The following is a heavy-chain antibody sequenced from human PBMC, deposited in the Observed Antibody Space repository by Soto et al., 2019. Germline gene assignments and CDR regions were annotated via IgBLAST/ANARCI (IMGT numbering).Heavy chain of an antibody. CDR3: AKRSSSSTFDY. J-gene: IGHJ4*02. V-gene: IGHV3-23*01. Sequence: EVQLLESGGGLVQPGESLRLSCAASGFTFSSYAMSWFRQAPGKGLEWVSVISGSDDSTYYAASVKGRFTISRDNSKNTLYLQMNSLRAEDTAVYYCAKRSSSSTFDYWGQGTLVTVSS. CDR1: GFTFSSYA. D-gene: IGHD6-6*01. CDR2: ISGSDDST.